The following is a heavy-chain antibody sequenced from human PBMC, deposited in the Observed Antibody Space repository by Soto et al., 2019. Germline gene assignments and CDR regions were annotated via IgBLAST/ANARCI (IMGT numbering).Heavy chain of an antibody. Sequence: EVQLLESGGGLVQPGGYLRLSCAASGFTFSSYDMTWVRQAPGKGLEWVSVIRGSGVTTHYADSVKGRFTISRDNFKNMLYLQMNSLGAEDTAVFYCARYCTSSSCNPAPYAMDVWGQGTTVTVSS. CDR1: GFTFSSYD. CDR3: ARYCTSSSCNPAPYAMDV. D-gene: IGHD2-2*01. CDR2: IRGSGVTT. V-gene: IGHV3-23*01. J-gene: IGHJ6*02.